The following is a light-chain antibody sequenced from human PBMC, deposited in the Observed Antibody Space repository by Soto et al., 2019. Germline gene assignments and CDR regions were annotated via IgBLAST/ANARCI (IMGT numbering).Light chain of an antibody. CDR1: QSIGVY. CDR2: AAS. V-gene: IGKV1-39*01. Sequence: DTQMTQSPSSLSASVGDSVAITCRASQSIGVYLNWYQQRPGKAPKLLVYAASNLQTGVPSRFSGTGSGTDFVLTISSLQPEDFAVYYCQQRVNWPPTFGGGTKVEI. CDR3: QQRVNWPPT. J-gene: IGKJ4*01.